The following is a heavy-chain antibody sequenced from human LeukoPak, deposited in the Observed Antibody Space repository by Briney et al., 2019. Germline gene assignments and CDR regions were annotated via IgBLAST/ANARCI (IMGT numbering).Heavy chain of an antibody. CDR2: IIPILGIA. CDR1: GGTFSSYA. J-gene: IGHJ3*02. Sequence: SVKVSCKASGGTFSSYAISWVRQAPGRGLEWMGRIIPILGIANYAQKFQGRVTITADKSTSTAYMELSSLRSEDTAVYYCARSVGSKSDAFDIWGQGTMVTVSS. V-gene: IGHV1-69*04. D-gene: IGHD3-10*01. CDR3: ARSVGSKSDAFDI.